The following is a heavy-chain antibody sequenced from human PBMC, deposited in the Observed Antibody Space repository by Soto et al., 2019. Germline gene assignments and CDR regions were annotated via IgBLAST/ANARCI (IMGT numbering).Heavy chain of an antibody. CDR2: IYYSGST. CDR1: GGSISSYY. V-gene: IGHV4-59*12. D-gene: IGHD6-13*01. CDR3: ARVLGIAAAGPYFDY. J-gene: IGHJ4*02. Sequence: SETMSLTCTVSGGSISSYYWSWIRQPPGKGLEWIGYIYYSGSTYYNPSLKSRVTISVDTSKNQFSLKLSSVTAADTAVYYCARVLGIAAAGPYFDYWGQGTLVTVSS.